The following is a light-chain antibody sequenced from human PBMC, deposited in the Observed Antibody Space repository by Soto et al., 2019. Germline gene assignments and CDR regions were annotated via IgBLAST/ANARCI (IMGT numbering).Light chain of an antibody. CDR1: QSVGNY. V-gene: IGKV3-15*01. J-gene: IGKJ4*01. Sequence: EIVLTQSPATLSVSLGERATLSCRASQSVGNYFAWYQQKPGQAPRLLIFATSPRATGVTARFSGSWSGTVFTLTISRLQSEVFASYYCQQYGDWPLTFGGGAKVEIE. CDR2: ATS. CDR3: QQYGDWPLT.